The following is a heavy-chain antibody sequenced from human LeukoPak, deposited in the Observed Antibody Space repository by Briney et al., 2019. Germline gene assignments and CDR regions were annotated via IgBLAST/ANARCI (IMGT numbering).Heavy chain of an antibody. CDR2: IYYSGST. V-gene: IGHV4-34*09. Sequence: SETLSLTCAVYGGSFSGYYWSWIRQPPGKGLEWIGYIYYSGSTYYNPSLKSRVTISVDTSKNQFSLKLSSVTAADTAVYYCARASSYYYYGMDVWGQGTTVTVSS. CDR3: ARASSYYYYGMDV. J-gene: IGHJ6*02. CDR1: GGSFSGYY.